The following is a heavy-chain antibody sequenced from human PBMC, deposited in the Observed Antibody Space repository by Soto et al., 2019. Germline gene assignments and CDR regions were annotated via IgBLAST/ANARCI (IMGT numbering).Heavy chain of an antibody. J-gene: IGHJ4*02. D-gene: IGHD6-19*01. Sequence: GGSLRLSCAASGFTFSSYAMSWVRQAPGKGLEWVSAISGSGGSTYYADSVKGRFTISRDNSKNTLYLQMNSLRAEDTAVYYCAIPPWLETYYFDYWGQGTLVTVSS. CDR2: ISGSGGST. CDR3: AIPPWLETYYFDY. CDR1: GFTFSSYA. V-gene: IGHV3-23*01.